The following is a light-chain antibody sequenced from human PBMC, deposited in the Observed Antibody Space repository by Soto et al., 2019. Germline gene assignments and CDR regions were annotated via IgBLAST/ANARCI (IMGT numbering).Light chain of an antibody. J-gene: IGKJ1*01. V-gene: IGKV1-9*01. CDR1: QGISSY. CDR3: QQLNSYPLT. Sequence: DIQLTQSPSFLSASVGDRVTITCRASQGISSYLAWYQQKPGKAPKLLIYAASTLQSGVPSRFSGSGSGTEFTLPISSLQPEDFATYYCQQLNSYPLTFGQGTKVEIK. CDR2: AAS.